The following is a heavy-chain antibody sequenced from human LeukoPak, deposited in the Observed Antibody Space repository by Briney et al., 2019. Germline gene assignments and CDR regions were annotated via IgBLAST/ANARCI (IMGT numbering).Heavy chain of an antibody. CDR2: IYTSGST. J-gene: IGHJ5*02. Sequence: SQTLSLTCTVSGGSISSGSYYWSWIRQPAGKGLERIGRIYTSGSTNYNPSLKSRVTISVDTSKNQFSLKLSSVTAADTAVYYCARSSGYDSGWFDPWGQGTLVTVSS. CDR1: GGSISSGSYY. CDR3: ARSSGYDSGWFDP. V-gene: IGHV4-61*02. D-gene: IGHD5-12*01.